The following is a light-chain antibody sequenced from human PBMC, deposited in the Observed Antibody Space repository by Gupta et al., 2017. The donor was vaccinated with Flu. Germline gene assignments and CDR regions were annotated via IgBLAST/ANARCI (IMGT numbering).Light chain of an antibody. CDR1: QYFTTR. Sequence: PSTLSASVGDRVTITCRASQYFTTRLAWYQQKPGEAPKFLIYTTSRSESGVPSRFSGSGSGTEFTLTINSLQPDDFATYYCQQDHIFPWTFGPWTKVEIK. CDR2: TTS. J-gene: IGKJ1*01. V-gene: IGKV1-5*03. CDR3: QQDHIFPWT.